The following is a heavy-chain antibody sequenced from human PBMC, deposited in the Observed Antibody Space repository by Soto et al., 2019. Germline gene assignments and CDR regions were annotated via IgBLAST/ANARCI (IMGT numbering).Heavy chain of an antibody. Sequence: EVQLVESGGGLVQPGGSLRLSCAASGFTFSSYWMHWVRQAPGKGLVWVSRIKSDGSSTNYADSVKGRFTISRDNAKNTLYLQMNRLRTRDTAAYDCARGGISGYLSCLDSWGQGTLVTVSS. J-gene: IGHJ4*02. D-gene: IGHD3-22*01. V-gene: IGHV3-74*01. CDR2: IKSDGSST. CDR3: ARGGISGYLSCLDS. CDR1: GFTFSSYW.